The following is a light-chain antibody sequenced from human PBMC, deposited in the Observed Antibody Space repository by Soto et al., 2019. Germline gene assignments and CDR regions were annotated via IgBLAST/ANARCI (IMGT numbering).Light chain of an antibody. J-gene: IGKJ1*01. CDR2: GSS. CDR3: QQYGTSPQT. V-gene: IGKV3-20*01. Sequence: EIVLTQSPGTLSLSPGERATLSCRASQSVRSRYLAWYQQKPGQAPRLLIYGSSSRPPGIPDRVSGSGSGTEFTLTISRLEPEVFAVYYCQQYGTSPQTFGQGTKVEIK. CDR1: QSVRSRY.